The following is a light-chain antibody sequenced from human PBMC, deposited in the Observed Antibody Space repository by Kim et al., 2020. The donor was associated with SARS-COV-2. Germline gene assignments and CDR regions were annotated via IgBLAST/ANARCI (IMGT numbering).Light chain of an antibody. Sequence: KAVTISCTRSSGSIASNYVQWYQQRPGSAATTVIYEDNQRPSGVPDRFSGSIDSSSNSASLTISGLKTEDEADYYCQSYDSSNHEVFGGGTQLTVL. J-gene: IGLJ3*02. V-gene: IGLV6-57*03. CDR2: EDN. CDR3: QSYDSSNHEV. CDR1: SGSIASNY.